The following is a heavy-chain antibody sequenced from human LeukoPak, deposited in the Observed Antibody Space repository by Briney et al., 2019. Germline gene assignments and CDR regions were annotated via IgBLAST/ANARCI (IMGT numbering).Heavy chain of an antibody. CDR2: ITASGDST. D-gene: IGHD2-15*01. V-gene: IGHV3-23*01. CDR3: ARRDIVVVVSASDY. J-gene: IGHJ4*02. Sequence: GGSLRLSCAASGFTFSSYGMHWVRQAPGKGLEWVSGITASGDSTYYADSVEGRFTMSRDNSKNTVYLQMNSLRVDDTAVYYCARRDIVVVVSASDYWGQGTLVTVSS. CDR1: GFTFSSYG.